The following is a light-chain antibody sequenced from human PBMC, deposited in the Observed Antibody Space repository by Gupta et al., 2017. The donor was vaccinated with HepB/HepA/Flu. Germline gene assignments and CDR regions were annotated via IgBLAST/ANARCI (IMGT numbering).Light chain of an antibody. CDR2: LGS. CDR3: MQALQTRT. CDR1: QSLLHSNGYNY. Sequence: IVMPQPPLSLPVTPGEPASISCRSSQSLLHSNGYNYLDWYLQKPGQSPQLLIYLGSNRASGVPDRFSGSGSGTDFTLKISRVEAEDVGVYYCMQALQTRTFGQGTKVEIK. V-gene: IGKV2-28*01. J-gene: IGKJ1*01.